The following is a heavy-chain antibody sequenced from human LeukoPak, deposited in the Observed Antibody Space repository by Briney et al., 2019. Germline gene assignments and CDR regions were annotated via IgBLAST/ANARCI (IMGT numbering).Heavy chain of an antibody. CDR1: GGSISSSSYY. J-gene: IGHJ4*02. V-gene: IGHV4-39*07. D-gene: IGHD5-12*01. Sequence: PSETLSLTCTVSGGSISSSSYYWGWIRQPPGKGLEWIGSIYYSGSTYYNPSLKSRVTISVDTYKNQFSLKLSSVTAADTAVYYCARGGGYASPIGYWGQGALVTVSS. CDR2: IYYSGST. CDR3: ARGGGYASPIGY.